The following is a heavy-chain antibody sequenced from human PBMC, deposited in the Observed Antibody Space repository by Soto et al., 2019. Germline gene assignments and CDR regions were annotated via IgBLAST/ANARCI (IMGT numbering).Heavy chain of an antibody. CDR2: INAGNGNT. D-gene: IGHD4-17*01. Sequence: GASVKVSCKASGYTFTSYAMHWVRQAPGQRLEWMGWINAGNGNTKYSQKFQGRVTITRDTSASTAYMELSSLRSEDTAVYYCARYTVTTDNLFDYWGQGTLVTVSS. CDR1: GYTFTSYA. J-gene: IGHJ4*02. V-gene: IGHV1-3*01. CDR3: ARYTVTTDNLFDY.